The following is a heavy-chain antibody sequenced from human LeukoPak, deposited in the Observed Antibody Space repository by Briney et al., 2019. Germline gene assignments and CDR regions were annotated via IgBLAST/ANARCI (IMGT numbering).Heavy chain of an antibody. CDR1: GGSISSSSYY. J-gene: IGHJ4*02. D-gene: IGHD5-18*01. CDR2: IYYSGST. CDR3: ARGVNEGYSYGYFSY. Sequence: SETLSLTCTVSGGSISSSSYYWGWIRQPPGKGLEWIGSIYYSGSTYYNPSLKSRVTISVDTSKNQFSLKLSSVTAADTAVYYCARGVNEGYSYGYFSYWGQGTLVTVSS. V-gene: IGHV4-39*07.